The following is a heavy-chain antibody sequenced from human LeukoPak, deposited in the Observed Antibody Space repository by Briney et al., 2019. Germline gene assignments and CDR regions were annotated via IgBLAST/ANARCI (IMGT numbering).Heavy chain of an antibody. CDR3: ARDRHSSADY. V-gene: IGHV1-2*06. D-gene: IGHD6-25*01. CDR2: INPNSGGT. J-gene: IGHJ4*02. CDR1: GGIFSSYA. Sequence: GASVKVSCKASGGIFSSYAISWVRQAPGQGLEWMGRINPNSGGTNYARKFQGRVTMTRDTSISTAYMELSRLRSDDTAVYYCARDRHSSADYWGQGTLVTVSS.